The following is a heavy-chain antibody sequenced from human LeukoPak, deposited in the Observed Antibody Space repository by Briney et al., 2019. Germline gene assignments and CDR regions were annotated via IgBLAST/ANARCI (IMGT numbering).Heavy chain of an antibody. CDR2: ISVYNGDT. CDR1: GYTFVSYG. V-gene: IGHV1-18*04. Sequence: ASVKVSCKASGYTFVSYGITWVRQAPGQGLEWMGWISVYNGDTKYAQNLQGRVTLTTDTSTSTAYMELRSLRSDDTAVYYCVRVPSSHYYYYMDVWGKGTTVTVSS. D-gene: IGHD6-13*01. J-gene: IGHJ6*03. CDR3: VRVPSSHYYYYMDV.